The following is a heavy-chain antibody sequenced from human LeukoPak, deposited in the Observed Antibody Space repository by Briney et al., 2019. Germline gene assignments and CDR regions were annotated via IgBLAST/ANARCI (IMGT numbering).Heavy chain of an antibody. CDR3: ARKRGWLQLRYFDY. J-gene: IGHJ4*02. CDR2: IYNSGST. CDR1: GVSISIYY. V-gene: IGHV4-59*12. Sequence: SETLSLTCTVSGVSISIYYWSWIRQPPGKGLEWIGYIYNSGSTSYNPSLKSRVTISVDTSKNQFSLELSSVTAADTAAYYCARKRGWLQLRYFDYWGQGTLVTVSS. D-gene: IGHD5-24*01.